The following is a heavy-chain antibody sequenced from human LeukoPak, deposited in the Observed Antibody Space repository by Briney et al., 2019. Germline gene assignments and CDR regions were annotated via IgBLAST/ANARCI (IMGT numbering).Heavy chain of an antibody. Sequence: GASVKVSCKASGGTFSSYAISWVRQAPGQGLEWMGGIVPIFGTANYAQKFQGRVTITADESTSTAYMELSSLRSEDTAVYYCATSCRKLYYFGYWGQGTLVTVSS. D-gene: IGHD2/OR15-2a*01. V-gene: IGHV1-69*13. CDR2: IVPIFGTA. CDR3: ATSCRKLYYFGY. CDR1: GGTFSSYA. J-gene: IGHJ4*02.